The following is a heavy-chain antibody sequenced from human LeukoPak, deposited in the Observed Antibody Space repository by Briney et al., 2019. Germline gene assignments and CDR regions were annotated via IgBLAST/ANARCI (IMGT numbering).Heavy chain of an antibody. Sequence: GGTLRLSCAASGFTFAKSWMAWVRQAPAPGQERVANIKQDGSTTHYADSLKGRFTISRDNSRNTLYLQMYSVRADDTAVYYCARDTDGSFDYWGQGILVTVAS. J-gene: IGHJ4*02. CDR1: GFTFAKSW. CDR2: IKQDGSTT. V-gene: IGHV3-7*01. D-gene: IGHD2-8*02. CDR3: ARDTDGSFDY.